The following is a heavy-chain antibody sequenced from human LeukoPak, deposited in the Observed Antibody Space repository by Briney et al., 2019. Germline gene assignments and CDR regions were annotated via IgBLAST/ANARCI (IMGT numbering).Heavy chain of an antibody. J-gene: IGHJ6*03. V-gene: IGHV3-53*01. CDR2: IYSGGST. CDR1: GFTVSSNY. D-gene: IGHD1-14*01. CDR3: ARGVRKEYCYYYYMDV. Sequence: PGGSLRLSCAASGFTVSSNYMSWVRQAPGKGLEWVSVIYSGGSTYYADSVKGRFTISRDNSKNTLYLQMNSLRAEDTAVYYCARGVRKEYCYYYYMDVWGKGTTVTVSS.